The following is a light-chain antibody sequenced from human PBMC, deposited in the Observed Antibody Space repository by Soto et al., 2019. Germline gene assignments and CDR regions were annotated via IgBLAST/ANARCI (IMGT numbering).Light chain of an antibody. CDR3: QQYSTSPT. CDR2: LGS. Sequence: DIVVTQSPLSLPFTPPDPASISCRSSQSLLHSNGYNYLDWYLQKPGQSPQLLIYLGSNRASGVPDRFSGSGSGTEFTLTISRLEPEDFAVYYCQQYSTSPTFGQGTRLEIK. J-gene: IGKJ5*01. V-gene: IGKV2-28*01. CDR1: QSLLHSNGYNY.